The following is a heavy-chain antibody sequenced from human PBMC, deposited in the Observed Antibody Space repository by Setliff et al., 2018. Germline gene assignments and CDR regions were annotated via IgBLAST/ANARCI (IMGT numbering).Heavy chain of an antibody. D-gene: IGHD1-20*01. V-gene: IGHV4-59*12. CDR3: ARGRNIKLRLLDS. Sequence: SSETLSLTCTVSGGSISSYYWSWIRQPPGKGLEWIGYIYYSGSTNYNPSLKSRVTISVDTSKNQFSLKLRYVTAADTGLYYCARGRNIKLRLLDSWGQGKLVTVSS. CDR2: IYYSGST. CDR1: GGSISSYY. J-gene: IGHJ4*02.